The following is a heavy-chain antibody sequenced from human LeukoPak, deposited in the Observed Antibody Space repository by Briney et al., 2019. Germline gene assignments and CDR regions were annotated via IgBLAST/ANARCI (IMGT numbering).Heavy chain of an antibody. V-gene: IGHV3-30-3*01. CDR3: ARGSQPGPSYFDL. D-gene: IGHD1-14*01. CDR1: GFTFSSYA. CDR2: ISYDGSNK. J-gene: IGHJ2*01. Sequence: GGSLRLSCAASGFTFSSYAMHWVRQAPGKGLEWVAVISYDGSNKYYADSVKGRFTISRDNSKNTLYLQMNSLRAEDTAVYYCARGSQPGPSYFDLWGRGTLVTFSA.